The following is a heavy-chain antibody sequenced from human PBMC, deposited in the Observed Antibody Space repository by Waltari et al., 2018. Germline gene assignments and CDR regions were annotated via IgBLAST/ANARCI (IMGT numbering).Heavy chain of an antibody. V-gene: IGHV3-23*01. D-gene: IGHD7-27*01. CDR3: ARGSGVDY. CDR2: ISDGGGII. J-gene: IGHJ4*02. CDR1: GFTFSTYV. Sequence: EVQLLESGGGLVQPGGSLLLSCAASGFTFSTYVMNWVRQAPGKGLEWVSSISDGGGIINYADSVKGRFTISRDNSKNTVYLQMKSLRAEDTAVYYCARGSGVDYWGQGTLVTISS.